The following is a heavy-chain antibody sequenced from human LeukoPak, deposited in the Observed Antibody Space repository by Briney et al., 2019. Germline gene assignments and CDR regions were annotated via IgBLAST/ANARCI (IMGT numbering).Heavy chain of an antibody. D-gene: IGHD5-18*01. Sequence: SETLSLTCTVSGGSISSGGYYWSWIRQHPGKGLEWIGYIYYSGSTYYNPSLKSRVTISVDTSKNQFSLKLSSVTAADTAVYYCARVKGRFGYSYGHLYYFDYWGQGTLVTVSS. J-gene: IGHJ4*02. CDR3: ARVKGRFGYSYGHLYYFDY. CDR1: GGSISSGGYY. CDR2: IYYSGST. V-gene: IGHV4-31*03.